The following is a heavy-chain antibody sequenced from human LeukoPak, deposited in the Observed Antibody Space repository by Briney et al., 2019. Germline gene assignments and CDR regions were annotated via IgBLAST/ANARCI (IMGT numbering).Heavy chain of an antibody. D-gene: IGHD4-17*01. Sequence: GGSLRLSCAASGFTFSIYSMNWVRQAPGKGLEWVSSISSSSSYIYYADSVKGRFTISRDNAKNSLYLQMNSLRAEDTAVYYCARADYGGNSGIDYWGQGTLVTVSS. CDR3: ARADYGGNSGIDY. CDR2: ISSSSSYI. CDR1: GFTFSIYS. V-gene: IGHV3-21*01. J-gene: IGHJ4*02.